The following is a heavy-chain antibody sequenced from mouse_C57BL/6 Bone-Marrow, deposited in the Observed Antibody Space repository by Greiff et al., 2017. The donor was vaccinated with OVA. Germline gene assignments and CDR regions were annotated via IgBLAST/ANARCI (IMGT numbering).Heavy chain of an antibody. CDR1: GFNIKDDY. V-gene: IGHV14-4*01. CDR3: TTAAAQATFYAMDY. J-gene: IGHJ4*01. D-gene: IGHD3-2*02. CDR2: IDPENGDT. Sequence: VQLQQSGAELVRPGASVKLSCTASGFNIKDDYMHWVKQRPEQGLEWIGWIDPENGDTEYASKFQGKATITADTSSNTAYLPLSSLTSEDTAVYYCTTAAAQATFYAMDYWGQGTSVSVSS.